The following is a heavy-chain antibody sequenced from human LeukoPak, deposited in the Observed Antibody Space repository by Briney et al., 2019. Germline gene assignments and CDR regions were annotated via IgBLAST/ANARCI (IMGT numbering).Heavy chain of an antibody. CDR1: GGSISSGGYY. J-gene: IGHJ3*02. D-gene: IGHD2-21*01. CDR2: IYYTGST. CDR3: ARVPSVINAFDI. V-gene: IGHV4-31*03. Sequence: SQTLSLTCTVSGGSISSGGYYWSWIRQHPGKGLEWIAYIYYTGSTYYNPSLKSRLTISVDTSKNHFSLRLSSMTAADTAVYYCARVPSVINAFDIWGQGTMVTVSS.